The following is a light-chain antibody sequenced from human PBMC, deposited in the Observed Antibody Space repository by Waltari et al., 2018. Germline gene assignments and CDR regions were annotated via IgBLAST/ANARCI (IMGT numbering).Light chain of an antibody. Sequence: QSALTQPASVSGSPGQSITISCSGSSSDVGGDDSVSWSQDHPGQAPNVIIYDVNNLASGLSDCFSGSKCGNTASLTISGLQAEDEGDYYCTSQASKNEVKFGGGTKVTVL. CDR3: TSQASKNEVK. J-gene: IGLJ2*01. CDR2: DVN. CDR1: SSDVGGDDS. V-gene: IGLV2-14*03.